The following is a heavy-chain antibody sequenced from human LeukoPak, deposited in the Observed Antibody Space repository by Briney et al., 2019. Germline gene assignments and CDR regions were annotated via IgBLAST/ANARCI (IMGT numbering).Heavy chain of an antibody. CDR1: GYTLTSYD. CDR3: ARGRIAVAGTSGYYYYYMDV. CDR2: MNPNSGIT. J-gene: IGHJ6*03. V-gene: IGHV1-8*03. D-gene: IGHD6-19*01. Sequence: GASVKVSCKASGYTLTSYDINWVRRATGQGLEWMGWMNPNSGITGYAQKFQGRVTITRNTSISTAYMELSSLRSEDTAVYYCARGRIAVAGTSGYYYYYMDVWGKGTTVAISS.